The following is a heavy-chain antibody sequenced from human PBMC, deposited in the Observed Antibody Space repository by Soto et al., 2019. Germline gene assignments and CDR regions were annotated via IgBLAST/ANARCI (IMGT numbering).Heavy chain of an antibody. Sequence: ASVKVSCKASGYTLTSYGISWVRQAPGQGLEWMGWISAYNGNTNYAQKLQGRVTMTTDTSTSTAYMELRSLRSDDTAVYYCARGTPNSSGWYGGWFDPWGQGTLVTVSS. CDR1: GYTLTSYG. CDR3: ARGTPNSSGWYGGWFDP. CDR2: ISAYNGNT. J-gene: IGHJ5*02. D-gene: IGHD6-19*01. V-gene: IGHV1-18*01.